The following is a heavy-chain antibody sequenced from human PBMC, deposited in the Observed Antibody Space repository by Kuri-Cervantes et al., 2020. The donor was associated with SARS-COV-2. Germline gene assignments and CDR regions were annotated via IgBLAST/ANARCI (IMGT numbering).Heavy chain of an antibody. CDR3: AREIFGSFDP. CDR2: IHHSGST. CDR1: GGSFSGYY. D-gene: IGHD2-15*01. Sequence: SETLSLTCAVYGGSFSGYYWSWIRQPPGKGLEWIGEIHHSGSTNYNPSLRSRATISIDTSKNHFSLRLSSVTAADTAVYYCAREIFGSFDPWGQGTLVTVSS. J-gene: IGHJ5*02. V-gene: IGHV4-34*01.